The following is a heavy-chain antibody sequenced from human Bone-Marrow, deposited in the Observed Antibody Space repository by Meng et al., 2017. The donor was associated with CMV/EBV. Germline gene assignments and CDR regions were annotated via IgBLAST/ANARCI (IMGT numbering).Heavy chain of an antibody. CDR3: ARVGGYYYDSSGLPAHFDY. D-gene: IGHD3-22*01. Sequence: SETLSLTCTVSGGSFNSGDHYWSWIRQPPGKGLEWIGYIYYIGNTYYNPSLKSRATISVDTSKNQFSLKLSSVTAADTAVYYCARVGGYYYDSSGLPAHFDYWGQGTLVTVSS. CDR2: IYYIGNT. V-gene: IGHV4-30-4*08. J-gene: IGHJ4*02. CDR1: GGSFNSGDHY.